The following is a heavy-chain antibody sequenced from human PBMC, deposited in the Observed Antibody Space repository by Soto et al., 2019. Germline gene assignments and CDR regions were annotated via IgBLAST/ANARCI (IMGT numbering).Heavy chain of an antibody. V-gene: IGHV1-69*12. J-gene: IGHJ6*02. Sequence: QVQLVQSGAEVKKPGSSVKVSCKASGGTFSSYAISWVRQAPGQGLEWMGGIIPIFGTANYAQKFQGRVTITADESTSTAYMELSSLRSEDTSVYYCARSSGVPGAILGYYGMDVWGQGTTVTVSS. CDR2: IIPIFGTA. CDR1: GGTFSSYA. CDR3: ARSSGVPGAILGYYGMDV. D-gene: IGHD2-2*01.